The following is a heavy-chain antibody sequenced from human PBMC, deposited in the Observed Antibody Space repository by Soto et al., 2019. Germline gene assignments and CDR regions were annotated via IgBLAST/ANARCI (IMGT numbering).Heavy chain of an antibody. D-gene: IGHD4-4*01. CDR2: IIAIFGTA. CDR1: GYTFTSYA. J-gene: IGHJ6*02. CDR3: ELAYTDYYYYGMDV. V-gene: IGHV1-69*06. Sequence: SVKVSCKASGYTFTSYAISWARQAPGQGLEWMGGIIAIFGTANYAQKFQGRVTITADKSTSTAYMELSSLRSEDTAVYYCELAYTDYYYYGMDVWGQGTTVTVSS.